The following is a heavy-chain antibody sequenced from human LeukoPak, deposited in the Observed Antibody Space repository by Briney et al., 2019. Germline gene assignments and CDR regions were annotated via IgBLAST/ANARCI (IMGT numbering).Heavy chain of an antibody. CDR2: IRYDGSNK. V-gene: IGHV3-30*02. CDR1: GFTFSSYG. D-gene: IGHD3-10*01. CDR3: ARDEGDYMVRGVIND. J-gene: IGHJ4*02. Sequence: GGSLRLSCAASGFTFSSYGMHWVRQAPGKGLEWVAFIRYDGSNKYYADSVKGRFTISRDISKNTLYLQMNSLRSEDTAVYYCARDEGDYMVRGVINDWGQGTLVTVSS.